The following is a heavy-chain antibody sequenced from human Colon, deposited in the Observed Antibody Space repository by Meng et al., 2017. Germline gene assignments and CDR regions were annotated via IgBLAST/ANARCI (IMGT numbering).Heavy chain of an antibody. D-gene: IGHD6-19*01. J-gene: IGHJ4*02. V-gene: IGHV4-4*02. CDR1: GGSISSHNW. Sequence: QLLLQVAGPGLAEPSTRLSCTCPVSGGSISSHNWWSWVRQPPGKGLEWIGQIDLGETPYYNPSLESRVIMSQDKSKNQLSLRLTSVAAADTAVYYCARHGGWHFDYWGQGALVTVSS. CDR2: IDLGETP. CDR3: ARHGGWHFDY.